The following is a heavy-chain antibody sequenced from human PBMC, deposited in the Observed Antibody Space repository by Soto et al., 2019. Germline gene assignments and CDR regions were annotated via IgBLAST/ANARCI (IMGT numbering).Heavy chain of an antibody. D-gene: IGHD2-8*02. CDR3: ARDSGLLAFDY. J-gene: IGHJ4*02. Sequence: QVQLVQSGGGVVRPGGYLRLSCVASGFTFSRYTMHWVRQAPGKGLEWVALMSYDGSKKYYADSVKGRLTISRDSSKNTLLLEMDGLRHEDTALYYCARDSGLLAFDYWGQGSLVSVSA. V-gene: IGHV3-30*04. CDR1: GFTFSRYT. CDR2: MSYDGSKK.